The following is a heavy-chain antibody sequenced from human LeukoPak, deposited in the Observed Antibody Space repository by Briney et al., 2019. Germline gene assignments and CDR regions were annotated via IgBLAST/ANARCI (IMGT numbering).Heavy chain of an antibody. CDR1: GYSISSGYY. Sequence: SETLSLTCAVSGYSISSGYYWGWIRQPPGKGLEWIGSIYHSGSTYYNPSLKSRVTLSVDTSKNQFSLKLSSVTAADTAVCYCARLVGNIVVVPAAPFFDYLGQGTLGTVSS. J-gene: IGHJ4*02. D-gene: IGHD2-2*01. V-gene: IGHV4-38-2*01. CDR2: IYHSGST. CDR3: ARLVGNIVVVPAAPFFDY.